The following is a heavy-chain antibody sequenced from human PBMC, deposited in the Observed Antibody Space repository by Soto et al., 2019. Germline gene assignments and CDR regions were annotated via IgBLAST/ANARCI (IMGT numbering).Heavy chain of an antibody. D-gene: IGHD4-4*01. Sequence: GGSLRLSCAASGFTVSSNYMSWVRQAPGKGLAGVSVIYSGGSKHYADSVKGRFTISRDNSKNTLYLHMNSLRAEDMDVYYCARDHGATGAFDIWGQGTMVTVSS. CDR1: GFTVSSNY. CDR3: ARDHGATGAFDI. J-gene: IGHJ3*02. V-gene: IGHV3-53*01. CDR2: IYSGGSK.